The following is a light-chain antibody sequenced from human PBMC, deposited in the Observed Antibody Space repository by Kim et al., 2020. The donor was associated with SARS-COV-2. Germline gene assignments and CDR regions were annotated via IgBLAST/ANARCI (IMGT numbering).Light chain of an antibody. V-gene: IGLV2-14*01. CDR2: NVN. CDR1: SSDVGGHNT. Sequence: QSALTQPASVSGSPGQSITISCTGTSSDVGGHNTVSWYQQHPGKVPKVIIYNVNKRPSGVSNRISGSKSGNTASLTISGLQAEDEADYYCSSYTLSQSYVFGTGTQRTVL. J-gene: IGLJ1*01. CDR3: SSYTLSQSYV.